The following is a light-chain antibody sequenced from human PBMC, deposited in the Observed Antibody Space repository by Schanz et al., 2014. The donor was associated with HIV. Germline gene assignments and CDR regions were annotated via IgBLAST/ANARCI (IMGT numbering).Light chain of an antibody. V-gene: IGKV1-8*01. Sequence: AIRITQSPSSLSASTGDRVNITCRASQGISTYLAWYQQKPGKAPNLLIYGASTLQSGVPSRFSGSGSGTDFTLTISSLQPEDVAVYYCQQYYRTPWTFGQGTKVEIK. CDR3: QQYYRTPWT. J-gene: IGKJ1*01. CDR1: QGISTY. CDR2: GAS.